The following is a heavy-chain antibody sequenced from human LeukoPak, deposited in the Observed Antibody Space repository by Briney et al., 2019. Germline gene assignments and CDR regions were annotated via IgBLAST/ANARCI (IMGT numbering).Heavy chain of an antibody. Sequence: GRSLRLSCAASGFTFDDYAMHWVRQAPGKGLEWVSGISWNSGSIGYADSVKGRFTISRDNAKNSLYLQMNSLRAEDTALYYCAKDMYYDFWSGYTLDYWGQGTLVTVSS. V-gene: IGHV3-9*01. CDR1: GFTFDDYA. CDR2: ISWNSGSI. J-gene: IGHJ4*02. D-gene: IGHD3-3*01. CDR3: AKDMYYDFWSGYTLDY.